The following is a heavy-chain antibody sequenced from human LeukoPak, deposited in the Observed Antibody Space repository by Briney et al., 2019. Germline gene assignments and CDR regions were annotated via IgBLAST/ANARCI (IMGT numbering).Heavy chain of an antibody. J-gene: IGHJ5*02. D-gene: IGHD6-13*01. Sequence: SETLSLTCTVSGGSISSGGYYWSWIRRHPGKGLEWIGYIYYSGSTYYNPFLKSRVTISVDTSKNQFSLKLSSVTAADTAVYYGARGLYSSSWYGYWFDPWGQGTLVTVSS. V-gene: IGHV4-31*03. CDR2: IYYSGST. CDR1: GGSISSGGYY. CDR3: ARGLYSSSWYGYWFDP.